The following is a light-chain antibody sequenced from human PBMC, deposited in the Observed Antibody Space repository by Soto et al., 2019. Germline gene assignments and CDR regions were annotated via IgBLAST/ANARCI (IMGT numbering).Light chain of an antibody. J-gene: IGLJ2*01. V-gene: IGLV2-23*01. CDR2: EGT. CDR3: CSFAVGAAVV. CDR1: SSNVGTYDL. Sequence: QSALTQPASVSASPGQSITISCTGTSSNVGTYDLVSWYQHHPDKAPKLIIYEGTKRPSGISSRFSGSKSGNTASLTISGLQAEDDDDYYCCSFAVGAAVVFGGGTKLTVL.